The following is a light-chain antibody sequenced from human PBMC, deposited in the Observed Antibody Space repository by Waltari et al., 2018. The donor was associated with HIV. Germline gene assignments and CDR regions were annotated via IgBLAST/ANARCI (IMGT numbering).Light chain of an antibody. CDR1: RRAVGAYHF. V-gene: IGLV2-14*01. CDR2: EVS. J-gene: IGLJ2*01. Sequence: QSALTPPASVSASPGQSITISCTGHRRAVGAYHFVAWYSQTPGKVPELQIFEVSNRPSGISGRVSGSKSGNTASLTISGLRAEDEADYYCSSFTRRNNVIFGGGTKLTVL. CDR3: SSFTRRNNVI.